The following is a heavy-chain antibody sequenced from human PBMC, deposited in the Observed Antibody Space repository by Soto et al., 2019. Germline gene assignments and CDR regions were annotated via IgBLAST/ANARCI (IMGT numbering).Heavy chain of an antibody. V-gene: IGHV4-30-4*01. J-gene: IGHJ4*02. CDR3: AREGPIGYCSGGSCYDDSYYFDY. CDR2: IYYSGST. CDR1: GGSISSGDYY. Sequence: SETLCVSWTVSGGSISSGDYYWSWIRQPPGKGQERIGYIYYSGSTYYNPSLKSRVTISVDTSKNQFSLKLSSVTAADTAVYYCAREGPIGYCSGGSCYDDSYYFDYWGQGTLVTVPQ. D-gene: IGHD2-15*01.